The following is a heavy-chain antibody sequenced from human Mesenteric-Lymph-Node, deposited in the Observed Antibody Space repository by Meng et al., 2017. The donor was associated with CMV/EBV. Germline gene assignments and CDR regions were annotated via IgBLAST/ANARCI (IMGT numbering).Heavy chain of an antibody. CDR3: ARRGDFWSGYYGGTGFDY. CDR1: GFTFSSYR. V-gene: IGHV3-48*04. Sequence: SCAASGFTFSSYRMNWVRQAPGKGLEWVSYISSSSSTIYYADSVKGRFTISRDNATNSLYLQMNSLRAADTAVYYCARRGDFWSGYYGGTGFDYGGQGTLVTVSS. J-gene: IGHJ4*02. D-gene: IGHD3-3*01. CDR2: ISSSSSTI.